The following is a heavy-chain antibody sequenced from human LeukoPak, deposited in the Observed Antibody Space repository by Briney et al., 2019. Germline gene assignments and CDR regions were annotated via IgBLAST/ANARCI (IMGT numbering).Heavy chain of an antibody. D-gene: IGHD3-10*01. CDR2: IRYDGSNK. J-gene: IGHJ6*02. Sequence: GGSLRLSCAASGFTFSSYGMHWVRQAPGKGLEWVAFIRYDGSNKYYADSVKGRFTISRDNSKNTLYLQMNSLRAEDTAVYYCAKVFHYYGSGSYYNVGYYYYGMDVWGQGTTVTVSS. V-gene: IGHV3-30*02. CDR3: AKVFHYYGSGSYYNVGYYYYGMDV. CDR1: GFTFSSYG.